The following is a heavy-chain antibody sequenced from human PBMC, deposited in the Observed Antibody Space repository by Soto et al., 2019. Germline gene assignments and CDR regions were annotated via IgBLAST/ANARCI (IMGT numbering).Heavy chain of an antibody. J-gene: IGHJ2*01. CDR1: GFTFSSYS. V-gene: IGHV3-21*04. CDR2: ISSSSSYI. Sequence: GGSLRLSCAASGFTFSSYSMNWVRQAPGKGLEWVSSISSSSSYIYYADSVKGRFTISRDNSKNTLYLQMNSLRAEDTAVYYCAKDRHEKSYWYFDLWGRGTLVTVSS. CDR3: AKDRHEKSYWYFDL.